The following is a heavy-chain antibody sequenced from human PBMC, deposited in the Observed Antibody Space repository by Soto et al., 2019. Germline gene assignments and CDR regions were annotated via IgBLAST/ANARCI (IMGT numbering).Heavy chain of an antibody. J-gene: IGHJ4*02. CDR3: AADLASGGDYTLAAY. D-gene: IGHD4-17*01. V-gene: IGHV1-58*01. Sequence: SVKVSCKASGFTFTSSAVQWVRQARGQRLEWIGWIVVGSGNTNYAQKFQERVTITRDMSTSTAYMELSSLRSEDTAVYYCAADLASGGDYTLAAYWGQGTLVTVYS. CDR2: IVVGSGNT. CDR1: GFTFTSSA.